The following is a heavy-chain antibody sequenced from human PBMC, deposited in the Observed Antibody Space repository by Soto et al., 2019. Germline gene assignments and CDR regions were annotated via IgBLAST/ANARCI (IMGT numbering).Heavy chain of an antibody. V-gene: IGHV1-2*02. CDR3: ARVTLKAGNWFDP. CDR1: GYTFTDYF. Sequence: QVQLVQSGAEVKKPGASVKVSCKASGYTFTDYFIHWVRQAPGQGFEWMGWINPKSRGTNYAQKFQGRVTMHRETSNSTAYMELRGLRSDDTAVYYCARVTLKAGNWFDPWGQGTLVTVSS. CDR2: INPKSRGT. J-gene: IGHJ5*02.